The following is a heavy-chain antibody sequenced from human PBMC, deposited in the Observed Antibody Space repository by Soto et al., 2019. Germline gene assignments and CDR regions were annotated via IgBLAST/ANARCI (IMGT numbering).Heavy chain of an antibody. V-gene: IGHV4-31*01. D-gene: IGHD6-6*01. Sequence: QVQLQESGPGLVKASQTLSLICSVSGESISSGGYYWSWIRHHPGKGLEWIGYIYDSESAYYNPSLKSPVTISMDTSKNHLAMKLSPVTAADKAVYYCARASSSSSAADYWGQGTLITVSS. CDR1: GESISSGGYY. CDR3: ARASSSSSAADY. J-gene: IGHJ4*02. CDR2: IYDSESA.